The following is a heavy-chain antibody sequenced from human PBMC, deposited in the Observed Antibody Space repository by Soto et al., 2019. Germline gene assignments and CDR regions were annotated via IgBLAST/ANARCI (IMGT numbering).Heavy chain of an antibody. CDR1: GYTFTSYA. CDR3: ASSRITMVPYGMDV. V-gene: IGHV1-3*01. Sequence: QVQLVQSGAEVKKPGASVKVSCKASGYTFTSYAMHWVRQAPGQRLEWMGWINAGNGNTKYSQKFQGRVTITRDTFASTAYMELSSLRSEDTAVYYCASSRITMVPYGMDVWGQGTTVTVSS. J-gene: IGHJ6*02. D-gene: IGHD3-10*01. CDR2: INAGNGNT.